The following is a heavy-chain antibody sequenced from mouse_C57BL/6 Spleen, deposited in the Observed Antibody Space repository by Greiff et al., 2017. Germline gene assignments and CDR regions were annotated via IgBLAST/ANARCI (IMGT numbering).Heavy chain of an antibody. CDR3: AREEITTVVASYYYAMDY. Sequence: EVQVVESGGGLVKPGGSLKLSCAASGFTFSSYAMSWVRQTPEKRLEWVATISDGVSYTYYPDNVKGRFTISRDNAKNNLYLQMSHLKSEDPAMYYCAREEITTVVASYYYAMDYCGQGTSVTVSS. D-gene: IGHD1-1*01. CDR2: ISDGVSYT. V-gene: IGHV5-4*01. J-gene: IGHJ4*01. CDR1: GFTFSSYA.